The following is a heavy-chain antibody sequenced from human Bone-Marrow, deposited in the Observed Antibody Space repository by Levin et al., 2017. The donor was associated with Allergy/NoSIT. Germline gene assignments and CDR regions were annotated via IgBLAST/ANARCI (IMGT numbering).Heavy chain of an antibody. CDR1: GGSISSYY. Sequence: SETLSLTCTVSGGSISSYYWSWIRQPPGKGLEWIGYIYYSGSTNYNPSLKSRVTISVDTSKNQFSLKLSSVTAADTAVYYCARVGGSWPEVDYWGQGTLVTVSS. CDR3: ARVGGSWPEVDY. CDR2: IYYSGST. D-gene: IGHD6-13*01. V-gene: IGHV4-59*01. J-gene: IGHJ4*02.